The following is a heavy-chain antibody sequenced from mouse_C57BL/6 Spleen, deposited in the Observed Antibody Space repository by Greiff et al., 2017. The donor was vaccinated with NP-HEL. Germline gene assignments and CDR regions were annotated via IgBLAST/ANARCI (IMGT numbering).Heavy chain of an antibody. CDR2: INPYNGGT. J-gene: IGHJ4*01. CDR3: ARYYGSSSAMDY. Sequence: DVQLQESGPVLVKPGASVKMSCKASGYTFTDYYMNWVKQSHGKSLEWIGVINPYNGGTSYNQKFKGKATLTVDKSSSTAYMELNSLTSEDSAVYYCARYYGSSSAMDYWGQGTSVTVSS. CDR1: GYTFTDYY. V-gene: IGHV1-19*01. D-gene: IGHD1-1*01.